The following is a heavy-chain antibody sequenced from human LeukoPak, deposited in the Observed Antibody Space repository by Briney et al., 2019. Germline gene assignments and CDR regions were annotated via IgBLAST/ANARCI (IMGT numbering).Heavy chain of an antibody. CDR3: AREGGIFGVVIMTGMYGMDV. J-gene: IGHJ6*02. CDR1: GFTFSKYN. V-gene: IGHV3-21*01. CDR2: ISSSSSSI. Sequence: GGSLRLSCAASGFTFSKYNMNWVRQAPGKGLEWVSSISSSSSSIYYADSVKGRFTISRDNAKNSLYLQMNSLRAEDTAVYYCAREGGIFGVVIMTGMYGMDVWGQGTTATVSS. D-gene: IGHD3-3*01.